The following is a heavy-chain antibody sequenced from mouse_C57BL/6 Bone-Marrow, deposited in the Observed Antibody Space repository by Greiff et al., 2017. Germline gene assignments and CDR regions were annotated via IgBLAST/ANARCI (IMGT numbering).Heavy chain of an antibody. D-gene: IGHD2-3*01. J-gene: IGHJ4*01. CDR3: AKLRLYDHAMDY. Sequence: EVQLQESGPELVKPGASVKISCKASGYSFTDYNMNWVKQSNGKSLEWIAIINPNYGTTSYNHKFKGKATLTIDQSSSTAYMQLNSLTSEDSAVYYCAKLRLYDHAMDYWGQGTSVTVSS. CDR1: GYSFTDYN. V-gene: IGHV1-39*01. CDR2: INPNYGTT.